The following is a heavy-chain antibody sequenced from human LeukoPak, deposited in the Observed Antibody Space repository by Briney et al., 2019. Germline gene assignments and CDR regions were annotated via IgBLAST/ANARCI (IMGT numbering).Heavy chain of an antibody. J-gene: IGHJ4*02. CDR1: GFTFSSHA. CDR3: AKSSYYDSSGYYREYYFDY. CDR2: VSGGGGST. V-gene: IGHV3-23*01. Sequence: AGGSLRLSCAASGFTFSSHAMSWVRQAPGKGLEWVSSVSGGGGSTYYADSVKGRFTISRDNSKSTLFLQMNSLRAEDTAVYYCAKSSYYDSSGYYREYYFDYWGQGTLVTVSS. D-gene: IGHD3-22*01.